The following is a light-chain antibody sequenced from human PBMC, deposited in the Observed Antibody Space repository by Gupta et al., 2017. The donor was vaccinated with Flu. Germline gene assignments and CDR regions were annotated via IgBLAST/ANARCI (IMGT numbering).Light chain of an antibody. CDR2: AAS. Sequence: GDRVTITCRASQDIGSWLAWYQQTPGKAPKVLVSAASSLESGVPSRFSGSGYGTDFTLVITSLRPEDFATYFCLQANTFPLTFGGGTQVEMK. J-gene: IGKJ4*01. V-gene: IGKV1-12*01. CDR3: LQANTFPLT. CDR1: QDIGSW.